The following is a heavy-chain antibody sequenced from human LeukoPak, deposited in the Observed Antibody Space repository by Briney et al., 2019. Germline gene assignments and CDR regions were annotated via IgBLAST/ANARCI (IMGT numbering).Heavy chain of an antibody. CDR2: IIPILGIA. D-gene: IGHD3-22*01. CDR3: ARDRNYYDSSGYYDLFYY. Sequence: SVKVSCKASGGTFSSYAISWVRQAPGRGLEWMGRIIPILGIANYAQKFQGRVTITADKSTSTAYMELSSLRSEDTAVYYCARDRNYYDSSGYYDLFYYWGQGTLVTVSS. V-gene: IGHV1-69*04. CDR1: GGTFSSYA. J-gene: IGHJ4*02.